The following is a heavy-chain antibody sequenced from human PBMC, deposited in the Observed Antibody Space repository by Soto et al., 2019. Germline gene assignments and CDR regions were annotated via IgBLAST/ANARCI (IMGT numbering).Heavy chain of an antibody. J-gene: IGHJ3*02. V-gene: IGHV3-11*01. Sequence: VQLVESGGGLVKPGGSLRLYCAASGFTFSDYYMSWIRQAPGKGLEWVSYISSSGSTIYYADSVKGRFTISRDNAKNSLYLQMNSLRAEDTAVYYCAREDSVTDFWSGIPDAFDIWGQGTMVTVSS. CDR3: AREDSVTDFWSGIPDAFDI. D-gene: IGHD3-3*01. CDR2: ISSSGSTI. CDR1: GFTFSDYY.